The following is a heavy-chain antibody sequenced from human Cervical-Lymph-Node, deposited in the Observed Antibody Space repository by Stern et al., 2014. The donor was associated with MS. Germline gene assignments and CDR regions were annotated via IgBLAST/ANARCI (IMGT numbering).Heavy chain of an antibody. CDR1: GYSFTSYG. CDR2: INVYNGNT. D-gene: IGHD5-12*01. V-gene: IGHV1-18*01. J-gene: IGHJ4*02. CDR3: ARDLRGGYDADYYFDS. Sequence: VQLVQSGAEVKKPGASVKVSCKASGYSFTSYGITWVRQAPGQGLEWMGRINVYNGNTHYAQKFQGRVTMIRDTSTGTVYMELRSLRSDDTAVYYCARDLRGGYDADYYFDSWGQGTLVTVSS.